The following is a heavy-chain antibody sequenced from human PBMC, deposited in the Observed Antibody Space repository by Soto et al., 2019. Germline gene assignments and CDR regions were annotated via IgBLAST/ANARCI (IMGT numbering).Heavy chain of an antibody. CDR3: ALGIAARPFDS. CDR2: IYWDDDE. Sequence: QISLKESGPALVKPTQTLTLTCSFSGFSLTTTGVGVGWIRQPPGKALEWLALIYWDDDERYNPSLKNRLTITKDTSKILVVLTMTNVDPVDTVTYYCALGIAARPFDSWGQGTLVTVSS. CDR1: GFSLTTTGVG. D-gene: IGHD6-6*01. J-gene: IGHJ4*02. V-gene: IGHV2-5*02.